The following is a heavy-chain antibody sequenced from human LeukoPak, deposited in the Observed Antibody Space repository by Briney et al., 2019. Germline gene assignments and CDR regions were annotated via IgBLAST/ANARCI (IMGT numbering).Heavy chain of an antibody. D-gene: IGHD3-3*01. J-gene: IGHJ4*02. CDR2: MSYDGSNT. CDR3: AKGWNYFDY. V-gene: IGHV3-30*18. Sequence: GGSLRLSCAASGFTFSSYGMHWVRQAPGKGLEWVAVMSYDGSNTYYSDSVKGRFTISRDNSKSTLYLLMNSLRAEDTAVYYCAKGWNYFDYWGQGTLVTVSS. CDR1: GFTFSSYG.